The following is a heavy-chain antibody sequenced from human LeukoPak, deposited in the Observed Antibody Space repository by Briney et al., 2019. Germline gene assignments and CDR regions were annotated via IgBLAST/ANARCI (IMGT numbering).Heavy chain of an antibody. Sequence: GASVKVFCKASGGTFSSYDIKWVRQATGQGLEWMGWMNPNSGNTGYAQKFQGRVTMTRNTSISTAYMELSSLRSEDTAVYYCARDRIAAVSWGQGTLVTVSS. CDR1: GGTFSSYD. D-gene: IGHD6-13*01. CDR2: MNPNSGNT. CDR3: ARDRIAAVS. V-gene: IGHV1-8*02. J-gene: IGHJ5*02.